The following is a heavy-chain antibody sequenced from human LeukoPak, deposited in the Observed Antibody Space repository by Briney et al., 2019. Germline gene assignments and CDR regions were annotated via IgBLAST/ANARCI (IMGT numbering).Heavy chain of an antibody. D-gene: IGHD1-20*01. CDR3: ARGGFNWNDPIDY. Sequence: GGSRRLSCAASGVTSSSYSMNWVRQAPGKGLEWVSSISSSSYIYYADSVKGRFTISRDNAKNSVYLQMNSLRAEDTAVYYCARGGFNWNDPIDYWGQGTLVTVSS. CDR2: ISSSSYI. CDR1: GVTSSSYS. V-gene: IGHV3-21*01. J-gene: IGHJ4*02.